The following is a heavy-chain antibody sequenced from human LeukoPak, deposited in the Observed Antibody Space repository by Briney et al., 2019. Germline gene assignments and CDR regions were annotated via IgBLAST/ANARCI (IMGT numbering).Heavy chain of an antibody. CDR1: GFTFSSYA. D-gene: IGHD6-25*01. CDR2: ISGNGIYT. V-gene: IGHV3-23*01. CDR3: AKEPLAAAGTFDY. Sequence: GGSLRLSCAASGFTFSSYAMSWVRQDPGRGLEWVSAISGNGIYTWYADSMKGRFTISRDNSKNTLYLQMSSLRAEDTAVYYCAKEPLAAAGTFDYWGQGTLVTVSS. J-gene: IGHJ4*02.